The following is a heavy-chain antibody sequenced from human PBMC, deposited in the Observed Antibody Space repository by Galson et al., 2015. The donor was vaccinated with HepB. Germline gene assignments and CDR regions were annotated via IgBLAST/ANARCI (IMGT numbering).Heavy chain of an antibody. Sequence: ETLSLTCTVSGGSISSYYWSRIRQPPGKGLEWIGEINHSGSTNYNPSLKSRVTISVDTSKNQFSLKLSSVTAADTAVYYCARAYPYYDYSNYPVPSRGGQLDYWGQGTLVTVSS. CDR2: INHSGST. J-gene: IGHJ4*02. CDR3: ARAYPYYDYSNYPVPSRGGQLDY. V-gene: IGHV4-34*01. D-gene: IGHD4-11*01. CDR1: GGSISSYY.